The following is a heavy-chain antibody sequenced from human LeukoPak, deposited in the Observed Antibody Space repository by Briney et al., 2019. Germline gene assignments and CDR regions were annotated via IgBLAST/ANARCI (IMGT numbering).Heavy chain of an antibody. CDR1: GGSFSGYY. CDR3: ASCSRYSSGWYVGTYDY. D-gene: IGHD6-19*01. V-gene: IGHV4-34*01. Sequence: SETLSLTCAVYGGSFSGYYWSWIRQPPGKGLEWIGEINHSGSTNYNPSLKSRVTISVDTSKNQFSLKLSSVTAADTAVYYCASCSRYSSGWYVGTYDYWGQGTLVTVSS. J-gene: IGHJ4*02. CDR2: INHSGST.